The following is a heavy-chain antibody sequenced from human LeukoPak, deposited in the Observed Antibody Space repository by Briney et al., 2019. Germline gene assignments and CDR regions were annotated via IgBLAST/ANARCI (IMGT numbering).Heavy chain of an antibody. CDR1: GFSLSGYG. D-gene: IGHD5-24*01. Sequence: PGGSLRLSCEASGFSLSGYGMHWVRQAPGKGLEWVAVIWYDGSNEYYVDSVEGRFTISRDNSKNTLYLQMNSLRAEDTAVYYCARDRRRDGYKLDAFDIWGQGTMVTVSS. CDR3: ARDRRRDGYKLDAFDI. CDR2: IWYDGSNE. J-gene: IGHJ3*02. V-gene: IGHV3-33*01.